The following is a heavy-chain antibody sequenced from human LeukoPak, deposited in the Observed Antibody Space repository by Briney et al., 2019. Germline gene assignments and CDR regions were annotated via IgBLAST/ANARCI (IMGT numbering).Heavy chain of an antibody. CDR1: GFTFSYFG. J-gene: IGHJ6*02. Sequence: GGSLRLSCAATGFTFSYFGVHWVRQAPGKGLEWVAFIRYDGSNKYYADSVKGRFTISRDNSKNTLYLQMNSLRAEDTAVYYCARGTPSSSGWLYYGMDVWGQGTTVTVSS. CDR3: ARGTPSSSGWLYYGMDV. D-gene: IGHD6-19*01. CDR2: IRYDGSNK. V-gene: IGHV3-30*02.